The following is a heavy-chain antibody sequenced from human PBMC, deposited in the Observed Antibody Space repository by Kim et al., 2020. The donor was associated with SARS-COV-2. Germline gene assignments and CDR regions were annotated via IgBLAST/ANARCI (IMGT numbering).Heavy chain of an antibody. Sequence: GGSLRLSCAVSGFIFSNYAMSWVRQAPGKGLEWVSAVTDNGGTTYYADSVKGQFTISRDNSKNTLYLQMNSLRAEDTAVYYCAKDRQSVGTIYVECDYWGQGTLVTVSS. J-gene: IGHJ4*02. CDR3: AKDRQSVGTIYVECDY. V-gene: IGHV3-23*01. CDR2: VTDNGGTT. CDR1: GFIFSNYA. D-gene: IGHD5-12*01.